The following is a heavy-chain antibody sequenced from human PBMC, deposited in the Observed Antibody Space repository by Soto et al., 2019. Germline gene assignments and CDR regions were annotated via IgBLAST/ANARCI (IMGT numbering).Heavy chain of an antibody. CDR3: ASSVVVTAQPYDAFDI. CDR2: MNPNSGNT. V-gene: IGHV1-8*01. Sequence: VASVKVSCKASGYTFTSYDINWVRQATGQGLEWMGWMNPNSGNTGYAQKFQGRVTITRNASISTAYMELSSLRSEDTAVYYCASSVVVTAQPYDAFDIWGQETMVTVSS. J-gene: IGHJ3*02. CDR1: GYTFTSYD. D-gene: IGHD2-21*02.